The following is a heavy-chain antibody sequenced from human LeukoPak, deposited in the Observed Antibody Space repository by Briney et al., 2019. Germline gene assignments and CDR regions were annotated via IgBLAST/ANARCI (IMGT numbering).Heavy chain of an antibody. CDR1: AGSFSGNY. CDR3: ARVAVAGTMWGYNWFDL. D-gene: IGHD6-19*01. Sequence: PSETLSLNGAVYAGSFSGNYWSWLRQPPGKGLEWIGEINHSGSTNYNPSLKCRVTISVDTSKNQYSLKLSSVTAADAAVYYCARVAVAGTMWGYNWFDLWGQGTLVTVSS. V-gene: IGHV4-34*01. J-gene: IGHJ5*02. CDR2: INHSGST.